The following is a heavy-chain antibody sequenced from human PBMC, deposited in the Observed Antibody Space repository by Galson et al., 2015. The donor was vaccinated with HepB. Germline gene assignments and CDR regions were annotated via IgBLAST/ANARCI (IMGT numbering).Heavy chain of an antibody. CDR1: GFTFSNAW. D-gene: IGHD3-10*01. CDR2: IKSKTDGGTT. CDR3: TTLVGGLGDFDY. J-gene: IGHJ4*02. V-gene: IGHV3-15*01. Sequence: SLRLSCAASGFTFSNAWMSWVRQAPGKGLEWVGCIKSKTDGGTTDYAAPVKGRFTISRDDSKNTLYLQMNSLKTEDTAVYYCTTLVGGLGDFDYWGQGTLVTVSS.